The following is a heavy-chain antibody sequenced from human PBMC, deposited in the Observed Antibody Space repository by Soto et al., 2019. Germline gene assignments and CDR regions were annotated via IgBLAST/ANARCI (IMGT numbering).Heavy chain of an antibody. CDR2: IYWNDDK. Sequence: QITLKESGPTLVNPTQTLTLTCTFSGFSLSTSGVGVGWIRQPPGKALEWLALIYWNDDKRYSPSLKSRLTITKDTSKNQVVLTMTNMDPVDTATYYCAHSVPNQLLYCSGGSCYSGDFDYWGQGTLVTVSS. D-gene: IGHD2-15*01. V-gene: IGHV2-5*01. CDR3: AHSVPNQLLYCSGGSCYSGDFDY. J-gene: IGHJ4*02. CDR1: GFSLSTSGVG.